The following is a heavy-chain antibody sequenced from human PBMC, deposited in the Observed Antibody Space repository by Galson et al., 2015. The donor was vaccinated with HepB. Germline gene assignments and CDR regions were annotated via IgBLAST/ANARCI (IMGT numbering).Heavy chain of an antibody. V-gene: IGHV3-23*01. CDR1: GFTFSSYA. CDR2: ISGSGGST. CDR3: AKDVRITIFGVVMHYGMDV. Sequence: SLRLSCAASGFTFSSYAMSWVRQAPGKGLEWVSAISGSGGSTYYADSVKGRFTISRDNSKNTLYLQMNSLRAEDTAVYYCAKDVRITIFGVVMHYGMDVWGQRTTVTVSS. J-gene: IGHJ6*02. D-gene: IGHD3-3*01.